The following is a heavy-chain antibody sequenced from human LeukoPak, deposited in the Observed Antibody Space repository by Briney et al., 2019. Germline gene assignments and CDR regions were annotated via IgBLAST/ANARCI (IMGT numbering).Heavy chain of an antibody. Sequence: PSETLSLTCTVSGVSISSYYWSWIRQPPGKGLEWIGYIYYSGSTNYNPSLKSRVTISVDTSKNQFSLKLSSVTAADTAVYYCARGAAYYDFWSGYYGRPVDFDYWGQGTLVTVSS. CDR2: IYYSGST. CDR1: GVSISSYY. V-gene: IGHV4-59*01. J-gene: IGHJ4*02. CDR3: ARGAAYYDFWSGYYGRPVDFDY. D-gene: IGHD3-3*01.